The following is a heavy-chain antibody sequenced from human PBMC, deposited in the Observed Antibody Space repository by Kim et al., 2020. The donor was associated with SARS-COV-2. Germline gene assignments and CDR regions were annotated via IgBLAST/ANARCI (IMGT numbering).Heavy chain of an antibody. D-gene: IGHD6-13*01. J-gene: IGHJ6*02. V-gene: IGHV3-30*04. CDR1: GFTFSSYG. CDR3: ARARSYEAAAGIGYFVIDV. CDR2: MSFAENKE. Sequence: GGSLRLSCAASGFTFSSYGIHWVRQAPGKGLEWVAVMSFAENKEYYADSVKGRFTISRDSSKNTLYLQMNSLISEDTAVYFCARARSYEAAAGIGYFVIDVWGQGTTVTVSS.